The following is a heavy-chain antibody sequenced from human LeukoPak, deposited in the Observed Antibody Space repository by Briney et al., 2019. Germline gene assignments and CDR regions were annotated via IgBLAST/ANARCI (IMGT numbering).Heavy chain of an antibody. CDR1: GFTVSTYY. CDR2: IYSGGST. CDR3: AKDTIAAAGTRWFDP. J-gene: IGHJ5*02. Sequence: PGGSLRLSCAASGFTVSTYYMTWVRQAPGKGLECVSVIYSGGSTYYADSVKGRFTVSRDNSKNTLYLQMNSLRAEDTAMYYCAKDTIAAAGTRWFDPWGQGTLVTVSS. D-gene: IGHD6-13*01. V-gene: IGHV3-53*01.